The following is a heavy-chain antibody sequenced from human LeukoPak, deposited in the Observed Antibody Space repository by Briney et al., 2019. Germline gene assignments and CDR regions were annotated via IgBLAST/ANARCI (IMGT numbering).Heavy chain of an antibody. CDR1: GGSISSGSYY. V-gene: IGHV4-61*02. CDR3: AGVDLQNDDAFDI. Sequence: SETLSLTCTVSGGSISSGSYYWSWIRRPAGKGLEWIGRIYTSGSTNYNPSLKSRVTISVDTSKNQFSLKLSSVTAADTAVYYCAGVDLQNDDAFDIWGQGTMVTVSS. J-gene: IGHJ3*02. CDR2: IYTSGST. D-gene: IGHD5-24*01.